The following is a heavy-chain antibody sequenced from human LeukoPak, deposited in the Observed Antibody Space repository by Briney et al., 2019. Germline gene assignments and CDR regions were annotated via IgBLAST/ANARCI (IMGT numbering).Heavy chain of an antibody. CDR2: IYTSGST. CDR1: GGSISSGSYY. CDR3: ARDDYSNNNWFDP. J-gene: IGHJ5*02. D-gene: IGHD4-11*01. V-gene: IGHV4-61*02. Sequence: ASETLSLTCTVSGGSISSGSYYWSWIRQPAGKGLEWIGLIYTSGSTNYNPSLKSRVTISVDTSKNQFSLKLSSVTAADTAVYYCARDDYSNNNWFDPWGQGALVTVSS.